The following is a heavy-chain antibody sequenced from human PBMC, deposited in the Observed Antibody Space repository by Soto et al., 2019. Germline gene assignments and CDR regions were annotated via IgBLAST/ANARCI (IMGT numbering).Heavy chain of an antibody. V-gene: IGHV1-69*01. CDR1: GGTFSSYA. D-gene: IGHD4-17*01. J-gene: IGHJ4*02. CDR2: IIPICGTA. Sequence: QVQLVQSGAEVKKPGSSVKVSCKASGGTFSSYAISWVRQAPGQGLEWMGGIIPICGTANYAQKFQGRVTITADESTSTDYMELSSLRSEDTAVYYCARNRVGHGDYVGSFDYWGQGTLVTVSS. CDR3: ARNRVGHGDYVGSFDY.